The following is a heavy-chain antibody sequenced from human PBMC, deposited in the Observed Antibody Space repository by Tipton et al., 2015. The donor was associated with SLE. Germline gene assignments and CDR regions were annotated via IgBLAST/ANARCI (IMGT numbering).Heavy chain of an antibody. CDR2: IYYSGST. Sequence: TLSLTCTVSGGSISSSSYYWGWIRQPPGKGLEWIGSIYYSGSTYYNPSPKSRVTISVDTSKNQFSLKLSSVTAADTAVYYCARHEMYYYDSSGYYSDYWGQGTLVTVSS. J-gene: IGHJ4*02. V-gene: IGHV4-39*07. D-gene: IGHD3-22*01. CDR3: ARHEMYYYDSSGYYSDY. CDR1: GGSISSSSYY.